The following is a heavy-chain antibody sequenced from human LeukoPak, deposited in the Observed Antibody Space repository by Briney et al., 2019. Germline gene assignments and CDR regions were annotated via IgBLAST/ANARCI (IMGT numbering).Heavy chain of an antibody. V-gene: IGHV4-39*01. Sequence: SETLSLTRTVSGGSISSSSYYWGWIRQPPGKGLEWIGSIYYSGSTHYNPSLKSRVTISVDTSKNQFSLKLSSVTAADTAVYYCARPRMRTNYFDYWGQGTLVTVSS. D-gene: IGHD2-8*01. CDR1: GGSISSSSYY. J-gene: IGHJ4*02. CDR2: IYYSGST. CDR3: ARPRMRTNYFDY.